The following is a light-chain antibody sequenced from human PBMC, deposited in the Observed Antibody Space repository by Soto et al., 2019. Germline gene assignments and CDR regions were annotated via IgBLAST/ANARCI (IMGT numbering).Light chain of an antibody. CDR3: QSYDSSLSGYV. CDR1: SSNIGGGYD. Sequence: QSVLTQPPSVSGAPGQWVTISCTGSSSNIGGGYDVHWYQQLPRTAPTLLIYDNNNRPAGVPDRFSAFKSATSASLDITGLQAEDEADYYCQSYDSSLSGYVFGTGTKLTVL. V-gene: IGLV1-40*01. J-gene: IGLJ1*01. CDR2: DNN.